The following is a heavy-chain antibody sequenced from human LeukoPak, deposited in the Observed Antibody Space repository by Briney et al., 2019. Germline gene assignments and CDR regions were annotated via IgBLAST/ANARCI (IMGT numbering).Heavy chain of an antibody. CDR2: ISYDGSNK. CDR3: ARESNYYDSSGYYPYYFDY. Sequence: GRSLRLSCAASGFTFSTYAMHWVRQAPGKGVEWVAVISYDGSNKYYADSVKGRFTISRDSSKNTLYLQMNSLRAEDTAVHYCARESNYYDSSGYYPYYFDYWGQGTLVTVSS. V-gene: IGHV3-30-3*01. D-gene: IGHD3-22*01. CDR1: GFTFSTYA. J-gene: IGHJ4*02.